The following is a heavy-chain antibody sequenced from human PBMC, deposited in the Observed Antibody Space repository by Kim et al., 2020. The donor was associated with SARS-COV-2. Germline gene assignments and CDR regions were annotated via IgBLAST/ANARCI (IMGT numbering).Heavy chain of an antibody. CDR3: ARGSFQQGFDP. D-gene: IGHD6-13*01. J-gene: IGHJ5*02. V-gene: IGHV3-74*01. CDR2: IKSDGSDT. Sequence: GGSLRLSCEASGFTFSSYWMNLVRQGPGKGLVWVSRIKSDGSDTHYADSVKGRFTISRDNAKNTLHLQLNSLGVEDTAIYYCARGSFQQGFDPWGQGTLVTVSS. CDR1: GFTFSSYW.